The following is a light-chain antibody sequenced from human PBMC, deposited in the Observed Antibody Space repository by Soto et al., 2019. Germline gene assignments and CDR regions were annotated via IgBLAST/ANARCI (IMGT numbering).Light chain of an antibody. J-gene: IGKJ4*01. CDR2: DAS. V-gene: IGKV3-11*01. CDR3: QQRSNWPPLT. CDR1: QSVGTS. Sequence: EIVLTQSPATLSLSPGERATLSCRASQSVGTSLDWFQQKPGQAPRLLIYDASNRATGIPARFSGSGSGTAFTLTISSLEPEDFAVYYWQQRSNWPPLTFGGGTKVEIK.